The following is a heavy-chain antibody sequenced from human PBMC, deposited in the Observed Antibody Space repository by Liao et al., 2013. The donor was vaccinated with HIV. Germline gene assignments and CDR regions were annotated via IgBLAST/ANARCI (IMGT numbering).Heavy chain of an antibody. V-gene: IGHV4-39*07. Sequence: QLQLQESGPGLVKPSETLSLTCTVSGGSISSSSYYWGWIRQPPGKGLEWIGSIYYSGSTYYNPSLKSRVTISVDTSKNQFSLKLSSVTAADTAVYYCARIPEQDCSSTSCYNDYYYYYYMDVWGKGTTVTVSS. J-gene: IGHJ6*03. CDR3: ARIPEQDCSSTSCYNDYYYYYYMDV. CDR1: GGSISSSSYY. CDR2: IYYSGST. D-gene: IGHD2-2*01.